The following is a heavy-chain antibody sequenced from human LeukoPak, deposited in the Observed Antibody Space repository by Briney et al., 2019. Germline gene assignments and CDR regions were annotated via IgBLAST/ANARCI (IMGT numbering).Heavy chain of an antibody. J-gene: IGHJ4*02. CDR3: ARRSSGYYTWGADY. CDR2: ISSSGSTI. D-gene: IGHD3-22*01. CDR1: GFTFSDYY. V-gene: IGHV3-11*01. Sequence: GGSLRLSCAASGFTFSDYYMSWIRQAPGKGLEWVLYISSSGSTIYYADSVKGRFTISRDNAKNSLYLQMNSLRAEGTAVYYCARRSSGYYTWGADYWGQGTLVTVSS.